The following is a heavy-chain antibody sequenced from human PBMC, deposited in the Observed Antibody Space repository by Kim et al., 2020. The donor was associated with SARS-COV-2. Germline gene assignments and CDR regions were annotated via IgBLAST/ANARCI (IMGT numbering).Heavy chain of an antibody. V-gene: IGHV3-33*01. Sequence: GGSLRLSCAASGFTFSSYGMHWVRQAPGKGLEWVAVIWYDGSNKYYADSVKGRFTISRDNSKNTLYLQMNSLRAEDTAVYYCARVGDSSGWYDWFDPWGQGTLVTVSS. CDR2: IWYDGSNK. CDR1: GFTFSSYG. CDR3: ARVGDSSGWYDWFDP. J-gene: IGHJ5*02. D-gene: IGHD6-19*01.